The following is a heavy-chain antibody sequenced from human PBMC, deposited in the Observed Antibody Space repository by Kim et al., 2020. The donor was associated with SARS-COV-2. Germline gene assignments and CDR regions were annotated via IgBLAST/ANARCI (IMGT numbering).Heavy chain of an antibody. CDR3: ATMTMFRGLIRH. J-gene: IGHJ4*02. Sequence: GGSLRLSCAGSGFTFSTYAMSWVRQAPGKGLEWVSTIVGDGGIYYADSVKGRFTTSRDNSKNTLYLQMKSLRAEDTAVYYCATMTMFRGLIRHWGQGTLVTVSS. CDR2: IVGDGGI. D-gene: IGHD3-10*01. V-gene: IGHV3-23*01. CDR1: GFTFSTYA.